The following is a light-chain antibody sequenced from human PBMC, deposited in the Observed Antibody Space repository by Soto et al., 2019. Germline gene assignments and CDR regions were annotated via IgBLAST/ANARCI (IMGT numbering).Light chain of an antibody. Sequence: DVQMTQSPSSVSASVGDRVTITCRASQRVSSWVAWYQQKPGKAPKLLIYAASSLQSGVPSRFSGSGSGTDFTLPISSLQPEDFATYYCQQANSFPPTFGQGIRLEMK. J-gene: IGKJ5*01. V-gene: IGKV1-12*01. CDR2: AAS. CDR1: QRVSSW. CDR3: QQANSFPPT.